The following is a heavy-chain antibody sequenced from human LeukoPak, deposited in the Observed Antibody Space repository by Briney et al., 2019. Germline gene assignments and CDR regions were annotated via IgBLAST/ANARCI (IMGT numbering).Heavy chain of an antibody. D-gene: IGHD3-10*01. CDR2: ISAHNGNT. J-gene: IGHJ4*02. V-gene: IGHV1-18*01. Sequence: ASVKVSCKASGYTFTSYGISWVRQAPGQGLEWMGWISAHNGNTNYAQKLQGRVTMTTDTSTSTAYMELRSLRSGDTAVYYCATMVRGVISFDYWGQGTLVTVSS. CDR3: ATMVRGVISFDY. CDR1: GYTFTSYG.